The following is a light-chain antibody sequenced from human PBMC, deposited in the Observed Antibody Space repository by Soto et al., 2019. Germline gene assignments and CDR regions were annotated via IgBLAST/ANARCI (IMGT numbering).Light chain of an antibody. CDR2: GNS. CDR3: QSYDSSLSGYV. CDR1: ASNFGAGYD. J-gene: IGLJ1*01. Sequence: QSVLTQPPSVSGAPGQRVTISCTGGASNFGAGYDVHWYQQLPGTAPNLLIYGNSNRPSGVPDRFSGSKSGTSASLAITGLQAEDEADYYCQSYDSSLSGYVFGTGTKVTVL. V-gene: IGLV1-40*01.